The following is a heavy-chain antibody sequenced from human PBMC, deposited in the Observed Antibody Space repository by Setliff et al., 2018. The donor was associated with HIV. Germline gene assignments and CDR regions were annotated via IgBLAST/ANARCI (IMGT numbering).Heavy chain of an antibody. CDR2: ISSSSSYI. Sequence: GGSLRLSCAASGFTFSSYSMNWVRQAPGKGLEWVSSISSSSSYIYYADSVKGRFTISRDNAKNSLYLQMNSLRAEDTAVYYCAREQGSSSISIVAFDIWGQGTMVTVSS. J-gene: IGHJ3*02. CDR1: GFTFSSYS. V-gene: IGHV3-21*01. CDR3: AREQGSSSISIVAFDI. D-gene: IGHD6-13*01.